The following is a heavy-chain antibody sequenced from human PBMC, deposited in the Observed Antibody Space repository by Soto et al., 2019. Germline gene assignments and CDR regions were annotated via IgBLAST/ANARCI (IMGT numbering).Heavy chain of an antibody. Sequence: PGGSLRLSCAASGFTFSSYGMHWVRQAPGKGLEWVALISYDGSNIYYAGSVKGRFTISRDNSKNTLYLQMNSLRPEDTAVYYCAKASAFSSTWAFDYWGQGTLVTVS. CDR1: GFTFSSYG. D-gene: IGHD6-13*01. V-gene: IGHV3-30*18. CDR3: AKASAFSSTWAFDY. J-gene: IGHJ4*02. CDR2: ISYDGSNI.